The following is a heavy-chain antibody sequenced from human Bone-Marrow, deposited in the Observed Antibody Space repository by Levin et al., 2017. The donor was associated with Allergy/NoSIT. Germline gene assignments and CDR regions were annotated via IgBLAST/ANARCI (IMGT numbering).Heavy chain of an antibody. Sequence: PGGSLRLSCAASGFTFSDYYMSWIRQAPGKGLEWVSYISSSGSTIYYADSVKGRFTISRDNAKNSLYLQMNSLRAEDTAVYYCARGPPGRYYDFWSGYYTYYYDYGMDVWGQGTTVTVSS. CDR3: ARGPPGRYYDFWSGYYTYYYDYGMDV. CDR1: GFTFSDYY. J-gene: IGHJ6*02. CDR2: ISSSGSTI. V-gene: IGHV3-11*01. D-gene: IGHD3-3*01.